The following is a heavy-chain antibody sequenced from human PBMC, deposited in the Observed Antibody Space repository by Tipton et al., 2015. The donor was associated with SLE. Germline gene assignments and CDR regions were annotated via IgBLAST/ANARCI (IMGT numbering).Heavy chain of an antibody. CDR1: GVSITNSY. V-gene: IGHV4-59*12. CDR3: ARGILEPFDY. CDR2: IYYSSYT. Sequence: TLSLTCSVSGVSITNSYWSWIRQPPGKGLEWIGYIYYSSYTNYNPSLKSRVTTSFDRSKNQFSLNLNSVTAADTAVYYCARGILEPFDYWGQGTLVTVSS. J-gene: IGHJ4*02. D-gene: IGHD3-3*01.